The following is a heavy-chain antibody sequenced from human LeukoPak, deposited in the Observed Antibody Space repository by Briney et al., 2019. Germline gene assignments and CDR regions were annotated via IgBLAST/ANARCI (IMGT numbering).Heavy chain of an antibody. D-gene: IGHD6-13*01. J-gene: IGHJ4*02. CDR2: IYYSGIT. V-gene: IGHV4-30-4*01. CDR3: AAIIGATGTHYFDY. CDR1: GGSISSGDYY. Sequence: SETLSLTCAVSGGSISSGDYYRTWIRQPPGKGLEWIGYIYYSGITYYNPSLKSRVSISVDTPKNQFSLKLSSVTAADTAVYYCAAIIGATGTHYFDYWGQGTLVTVSS.